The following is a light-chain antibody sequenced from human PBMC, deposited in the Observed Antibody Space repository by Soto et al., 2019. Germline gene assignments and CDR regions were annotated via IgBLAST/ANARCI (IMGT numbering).Light chain of an antibody. J-gene: IGKJ5*01. Sequence: EIVLTQSPATLSLSPGERATLSCRASQSINRHLAWYRQKPGQAPRLLIYDASNRATGIPARFSGSGSGTDFTLTISSLEPEDFGVYYCQQRSNWPPSITFGQGTRLEI. CDR3: QQRSNWPPSIT. CDR2: DAS. CDR1: QSINRH. V-gene: IGKV3-11*01.